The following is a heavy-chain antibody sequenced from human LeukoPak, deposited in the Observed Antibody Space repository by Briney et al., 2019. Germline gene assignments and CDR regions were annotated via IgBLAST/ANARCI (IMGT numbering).Heavy chain of an antibody. CDR3: ARVDYDSSGDYPYFDY. V-gene: IGHV3-11*01. CDR2: LSSSGSNI. D-gene: IGHD3-22*01. CDR1: GFTICDYY. Sequence: PGGTLRFNSAASGFTICDYYLSRLRQAPGQGWEGVSYLSSSGSNIYYADSLKGRFTISRDNAKSSLYLQMNSLRAEDTAVYYCARVDYDSSGDYPYFDYWGQGTLVTVST. J-gene: IGHJ4*02.